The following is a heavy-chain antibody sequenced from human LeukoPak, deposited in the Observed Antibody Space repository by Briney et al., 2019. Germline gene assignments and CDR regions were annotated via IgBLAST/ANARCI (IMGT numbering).Heavy chain of an antibody. D-gene: IGHD4/OR15-4a*01. CDR2: MSYVGSHK. CDR3: AKAYDYGDY. CDR1: GFSFSKYG. J-gene: IGHJ4*02. V-gene: IGHV3-30*18. Sequence: GGSLRLSCVASGFSFSKYGMRWVREAPGKGLEWVAVMSYVGSHKYYADSVKGRFTISRDNSKNTVYLEMNSLRGEDTAVYYCAKAYDYGDYWGQGTLVTVSS.